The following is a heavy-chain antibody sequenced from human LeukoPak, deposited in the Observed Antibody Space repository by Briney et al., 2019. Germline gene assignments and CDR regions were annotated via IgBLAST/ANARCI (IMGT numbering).Heavy chain of an antibody. CDR3: AREITMVREGEYYFDY. V-gene: IGHV3-21*01. Sequence: PGGSLRLSCAASGFILSSYSMHWVRQAPGKGLEWVSSISTTSTYIYHTDSVKGRFTISRDNAKNSLYLQMNSLRAEDTAVYYCAREITMVREGEYYFDYWGQGSLVTVSS. CDR1: GFILSSYS. D-gene: IGHD3-10*01. CDR2: ISTTSTYI. J-gene: IGHJ4*02.